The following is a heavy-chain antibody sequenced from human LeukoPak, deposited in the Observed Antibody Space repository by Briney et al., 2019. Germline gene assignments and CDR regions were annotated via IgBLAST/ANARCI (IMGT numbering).Heavy chain of an antibody. J-gene: IGHJ5*02. CDR3: ARDLFGGGRFDP. Sequence: SETLSLTCTVSGGSISSSNYYWGWIRQPPGKGLEWIGSIYYSGSTYYNPSLKSRGTISVDTSRNQFSLQLSSVTAADTAVYYCARDLFGGGRFDPWGQGTLVTVSS. D-gene: IGHD2-15*01. CDR2: IYYSGST. CDR1: GGSISSSNYY. V-gene: IGHV4-39*07.